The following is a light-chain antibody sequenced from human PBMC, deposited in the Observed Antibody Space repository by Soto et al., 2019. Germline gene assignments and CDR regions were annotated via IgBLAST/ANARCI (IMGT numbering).Light chain of an antibody. V-gene: IGKV3-11*01. Sequence: LPQSPATLSLSSGESATLSCRASQSVRSYLAWYQQTFGQPPMLLPHDASNRDTGIPARCSGSGSGTDFTLTISSLEPEAFAVYDCQQRSNWPWTFGQGTQVEI. CDR3: QQRSNWPWT. CDR1: QSVRSY. J-gene: IGKJ1*01. CDR2: DAS.